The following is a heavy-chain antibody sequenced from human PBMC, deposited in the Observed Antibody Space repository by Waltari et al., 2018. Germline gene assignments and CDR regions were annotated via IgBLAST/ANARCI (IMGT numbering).Heavy chain of an antibody. Sequence: QVQLVQSGAEVKKPGASVKVSCKASGSTFTSYDIHWVRQSAGPVLEWMGWMTPHSGNTGYAKKFQGRVTMTMNTSISTAYMELCSLRSEDTAVYYCARGSGRGWYDPLTFDIWGQGTMVTVSS. CDR1: GSTFTSYD. CDR2: MTPHSGNT. CDR3: ARGSGRGWYDPLTFDI. D-gene: IGHD6-19*01. J-gene: IGHJ3*02. V-gene: IGHV1-8*02.